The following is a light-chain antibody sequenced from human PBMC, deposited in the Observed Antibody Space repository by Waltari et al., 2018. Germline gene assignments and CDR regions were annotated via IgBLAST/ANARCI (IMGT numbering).Light chain of an antibody. J-gene: IGKJ1*01. Sequence: EIVMTQSPATLSVSPGERANLPCRASQSVSSNLAWYQQKPGQAPRLLIYGASTRATGIPARFSGSGSGTEFTLTISSLQSEDFAVYYCQQYNNWLPWTFGQGTKVEIK. V-gene: IGKV3-15*01. CDR3: QQYNNWLPWT. CDR2: GAS. CDR1: QSVSSN.